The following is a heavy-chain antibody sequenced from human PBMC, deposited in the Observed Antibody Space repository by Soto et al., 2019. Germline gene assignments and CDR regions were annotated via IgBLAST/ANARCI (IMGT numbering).Heavy chain of an antibody. D-gene: IGHD3-22*01. CDR2: INPSGGST. V-gene: IGHV1-46*03. CDR1: GYTFTSYY. Sequence: GASVKVSCKASGYTFTSYYMHWVRQAPGQGLEWMGIINPSGGSTSYAQKFQGRVTMTRDTSTSTVYMELSSLRSEDTAVYYCARDDVNYYDSSGSPQDYWGQGTLVTVSS. J-gene: IGHJ4*02. CDR3: ARDDVNYYDSSGSPQDY.